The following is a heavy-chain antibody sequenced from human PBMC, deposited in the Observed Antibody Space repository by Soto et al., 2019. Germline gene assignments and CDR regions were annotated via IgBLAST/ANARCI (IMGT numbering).Heavy chain of an antibody. J-gene: IGHJ4*02. CDR1: GGSFSGSY. V-gene: IGHV4-34*01. D-gene: IGHD3-10*01. CDR3: ARSGYGSVSYYSKC. Sequence: PSETLSLTCAVYGGSFSGSYWSWIRQPPGKGLEWIGEINHSGSTNYNPSLKSRVTISVDTSKNLFSLKLSCVTAADTAVYYCARSGYGSVSYYSKCWGRVTLVAVAS. CDR2: INHSGST.